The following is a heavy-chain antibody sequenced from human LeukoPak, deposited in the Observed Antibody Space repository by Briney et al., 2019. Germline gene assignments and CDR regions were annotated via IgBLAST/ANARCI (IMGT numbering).Heavy chain of an antibody. D-gene: IGHD4-11*01. CDR3: ARDLVTTRYFDY. J-gene: IGHJ4*02. Sequence: PGRSLRLSCAASGFTFSSYAMHWVRQAPGKGLEWVAVISYDGSNKYYADSVKGRFTISRDNSKNTLYLQMNSLRAEDTAVYYCARDLVTTRYFDYWGQGTLVTVSS. CDR1: GFTFSSYA. V-gene: IGHV3-30-3*01. CDR2: ISYDGSNK.